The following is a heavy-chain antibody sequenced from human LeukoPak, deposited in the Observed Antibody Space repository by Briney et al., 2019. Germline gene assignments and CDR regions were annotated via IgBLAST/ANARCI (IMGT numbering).Heavy chain of an antibody. J-gene: IGHJ4*02. V-gene: IGHV3-23*01. Sequence: GGSLRLSCAASGFTFSSYWMSWVRQAPGKGLEWVSAISGSGGSTYYADSVKGRFTISRDNSKNTLYLQMNSLRAEDTAVYYCAKADYSNYAYYFDYWGQGTLVTVSS. CDR1: GFTFSSYW. D-gene: IGHD4-11*01. CDR3: AKADYSNYAYYFDY. CDR2: ISGSGGST.